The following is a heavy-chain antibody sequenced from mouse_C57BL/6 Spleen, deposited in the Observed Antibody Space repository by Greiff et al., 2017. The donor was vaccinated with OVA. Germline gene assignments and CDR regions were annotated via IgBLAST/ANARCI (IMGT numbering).Heavy chain of an antibody. CDR3: AREFITTVVATKENYDAMDY. V-gene: IGHV1-66*01. Sequence: QVQLQQSGPELVKPGASVKISCKASGYSFTSYYIHWVKQRPGQGLEWIGWLYPGSGNTKYNEKFKGKATLTADTSSSTAYMQLSSLTSEDSAVDYCAREFITTVVATKENYDAMDYWGQGTSVTVSS. CDR1: GYSFTSYY. J-gene: IGHJ4*01. CDR2: LYPGSGNT. D-gene: IGHD1-1*01.